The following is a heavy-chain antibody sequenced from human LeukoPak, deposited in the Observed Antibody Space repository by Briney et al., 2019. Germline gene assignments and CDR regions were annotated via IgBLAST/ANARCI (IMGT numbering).Heavy chain of an antibody. CDR2: ISSSSSTI. D-gene: IGHD1-14*01. CDR1: GFTFSSYN. V-gene: IGHV3-48*04. Sequence: GGSLRLSCAASGFTFSSYNMNWVRQAPGKGLEWVSYISSSSSTIYYADSVKGRFTISRDNAKNSLYLQMNSLRAEDTAVYYYARDTGYPYRTNDCWGQGTLVTVSS. J-gene: IGHJ4*02. CDR3: ARDTGYPYRTNDC.